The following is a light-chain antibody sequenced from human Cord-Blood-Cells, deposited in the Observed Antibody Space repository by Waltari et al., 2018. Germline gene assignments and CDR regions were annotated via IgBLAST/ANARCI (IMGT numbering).Light chain of an antibody. CDR1: QSISSW. Sequence: DIQMTQSPSTLSASVGDRVTITCRASQSISSWLAWYQQKPGKAPKLLIYDASSLESGVPSRCSGSGSGTAFTLTISSLQPDDFATYYCQQYNSYSPTWTFGQGTKVEIK. V-gene: IGKV1-5*01. CDR3: QQYNSYSPTWT. CDR2: DAS. J-gene: IGKJ1*01.